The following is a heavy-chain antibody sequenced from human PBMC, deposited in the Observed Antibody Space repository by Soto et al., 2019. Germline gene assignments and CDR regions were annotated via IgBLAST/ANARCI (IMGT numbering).Heavy chain of an antibody. D-gene: IGHD5-18*01. Sequence: EVQLVESGGGLVQPGGSLKLSCAASGFTFSGSAMHWVRQASGKGLEWVGRIRSKANSYATAYAASVKGRFTISRDDSKNTAYLQMNSLKTEDTAVYYCTRRHVDTASPYYGMDVWGQGTTVTVSS. J-gene: IGHJ6*02. CDR2: IRSKANSYAT. CDR3: TRRHVDTASPYYGMDV. V-gene: IGHV3-73*02. CDR1: GFTFSGSA.